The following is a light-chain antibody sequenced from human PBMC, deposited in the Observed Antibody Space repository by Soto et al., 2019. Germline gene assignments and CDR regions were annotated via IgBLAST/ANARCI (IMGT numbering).Light chain of an antibody. CDR3: QHYNSYSEA. V-gene: IGKV1-5*01. J-gene: IGKJ1*01. Sequence: DIQMTQSPSTLSASVGDRVTITCRASQSISSWLAWYQQKPGKAPKHLNYDASSLESGVPSRFSGSGSGTEFTLTISSLQPDDFATYYCQHYNSYSEAFGQGTKVDIK. CDR1: QSISSW. CDR2: DAS.